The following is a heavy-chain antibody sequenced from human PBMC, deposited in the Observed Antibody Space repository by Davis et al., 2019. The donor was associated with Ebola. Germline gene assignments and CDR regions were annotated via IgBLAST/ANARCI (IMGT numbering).Heavy chain of an antibody. D-gene: IGHD1-20*01. J-gene: IGHJ5*02. Sequence: SETLSLTCKVSGGSMDSYYWTWIRQPPGKGLEWMGYIYDTGYTTYSPSLKIRVTLSVDTSKNQFSLKLPSVTAADTAVYYCARYNWNFGGFDPWGQGTLVIVSS. CDR3: ARYNWNFGGFDP. V-gene: IGHV4-59*01. CDR1: GGSMDSYY. CDR2: IYDTGYT.